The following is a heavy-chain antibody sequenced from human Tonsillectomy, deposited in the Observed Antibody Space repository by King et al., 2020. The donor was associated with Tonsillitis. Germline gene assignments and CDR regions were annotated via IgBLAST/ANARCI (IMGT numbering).Heavy chain of an antibody. Sequence: VQLVESGGGLVQPGGSLRLSCAASGFTLSSSWMSWVRQAPGKGLEWVANIKEDGSEKYYVDSVKGRFTISRDNAKNSLYLQMNSLRAEDTAVYYCARGGTWYPGPWGQGTLVTVSS. V-gene: IGHV3-7*03. D-gene: IGHD1-1*01. CDR2: IKEDGSEK. CDR3: ARGGTWYPGP. J-gene: IGHJ5*02. CDR1: GFTLSSSW.